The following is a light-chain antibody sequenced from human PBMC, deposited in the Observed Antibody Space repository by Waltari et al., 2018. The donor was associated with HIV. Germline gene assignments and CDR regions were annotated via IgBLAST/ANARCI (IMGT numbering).Light chain of an antibody. CDR3: AAWDDSLSGRV. J-gene: IGLJ3*02. CDR2: WDM. Sequence: QSVLTQPPSASGTPGQRVPIYCSGRNPHIGIHYVSWYQQRPGTAPKLLIYWDMQRPSGGPGRFSGSKSGTSAARAISGLRSEDEADYYCAAWDDSLSGRVFGGGTNLTGL. CDR1: NPHIGIHY. V-gene: IGLV1-47*01.